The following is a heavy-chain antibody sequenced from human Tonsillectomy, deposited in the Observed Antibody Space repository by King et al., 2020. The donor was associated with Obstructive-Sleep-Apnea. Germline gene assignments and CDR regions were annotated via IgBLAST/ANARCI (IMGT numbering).Heavy chain of an antibody. CDR2: ISYDGSDK. J-gene: IGHJ6*02. CDR1: GFTFSSYG. V-gene: IGHV3-30*18. D-gene: IGHD6-6*01. Sequence: VQLVESGGGVVQPGRSLRLSCAASGFTFSSYGMHWVRQAPGKGLEWVAVISYDGSDKNYADSVKGRFTISRDNSKNTLYLQMNSLRAEDTAVYYCAKDQRPWDYYGMDVWGHGTTVIVSS. CDR3: AKDQRPWDYYGMDV.